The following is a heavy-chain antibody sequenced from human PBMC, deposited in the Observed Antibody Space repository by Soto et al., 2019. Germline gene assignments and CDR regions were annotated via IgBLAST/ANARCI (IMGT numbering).Heavy chain of an antibody. J-gene: IGHJ4*02. D-gene: IGHD3-10*01. CDR2: INHSGST. Sequence: PSETLSLTCAVYGGPFSGYYWSWIRQPPGKGLEWIGEINHSGSTNYNPSLKSRVTISVDTSKNQFSLKLSSVTAADTAVYYCASSLVEVRGVIYYWGQGTLVTVSS. V-gene: IGHV4-34*01. CDR3: ASSLVEVRGVIYY. CDR1: GGPFSGYY.